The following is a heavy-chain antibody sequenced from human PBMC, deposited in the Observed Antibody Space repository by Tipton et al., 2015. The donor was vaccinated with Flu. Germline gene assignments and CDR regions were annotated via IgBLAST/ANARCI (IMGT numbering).Heavy chain of an antibody. CDR2: IYYSGCT. V-gene: IGHV4-61*01. D-gene: IGHD6-19*01. Sequence: TLSLTCTVSGGSVSSGSYYWSWIRQPPGKGLEWIGYIYYSGCTNYNPSLKSRVTISVDTSKNQFSLKLSSVTAADTAVYYCARDRPARVSSGWYRAFDIWGQGKMVNVSS. J-gene: IGHJ3*02. CDR1: GGSVSSGSYY. CDR3: ARDRPARVSSGWYRAFDI.